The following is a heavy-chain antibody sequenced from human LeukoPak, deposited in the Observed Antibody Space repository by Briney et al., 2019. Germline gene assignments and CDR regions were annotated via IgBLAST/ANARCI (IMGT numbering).Heavy chain of an antibody. V-gene: IGHV4-59*08. CDR2: IYYSGST. J-gene: IGHJ5*02. D-gene: IGHD3-22*01. Sequence: PSETLSLTCTVSGGSISSYYWSWIRQPPGKGLEWIGYIYYSGSTNYNPSLKSRVTISVDTSKNQFSLKLSSVTAADTAVYYCARLSKTYYYDSSGEMGGCWFDPWGQGTLVTVSS. CDR3: ARLSKTYYYDSSGEMGGCWFDP. CDR1: GGSISSYY.